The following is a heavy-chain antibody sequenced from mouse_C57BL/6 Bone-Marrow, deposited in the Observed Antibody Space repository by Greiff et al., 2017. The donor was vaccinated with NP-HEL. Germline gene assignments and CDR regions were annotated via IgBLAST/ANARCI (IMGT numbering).Heavy chain of an antibody. CDR1: GYTFTSYW. CDR2: IDPSDSYT. D-gene: IGHD2-4*01. CDR3: ARRRLRRTFDY. J-gene: IGHJ2*01. Sequence: QVQLQQPGAELVKPGASVKLSCKASGYTFTSYWMQWVKQRPGQGLEWIGEIDPSDSYTNYNQKFKGKATLTVDTSSSTAYMQLSSLTSEDSAVYYCARRRLRRTFDYWGQGTTLTVSS. V-gene: IGHV1-50*01.